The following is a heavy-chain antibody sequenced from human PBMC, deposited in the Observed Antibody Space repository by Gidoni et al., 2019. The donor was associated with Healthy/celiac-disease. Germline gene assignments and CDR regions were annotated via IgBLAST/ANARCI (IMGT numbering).Heavy chain of an antibody. V-gene: IGHV3-49*03. CDR1: GFTFGDYA. D-gene: IGHD3-3*01. CDR3: TRPLELRFLEWSHPDY. Sequence: EVQLVESGGGLVQPGRSLRLSCTASGFTFGDYAMSWFRQAPGKGLEWVGFIRSKAYGGTTEYAASVKGRFTISRDDSKSIAYLQMNSLKTEDTAVYYCTRPLELRFLEWSHPDYWGQGTLVTVSS. J-gene: IGHJ4*02. CDR2: IRSKAYGGTT.